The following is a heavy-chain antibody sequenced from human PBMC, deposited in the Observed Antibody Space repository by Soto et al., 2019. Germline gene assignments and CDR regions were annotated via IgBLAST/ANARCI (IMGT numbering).Heavy chain of an antibody. CDR1: GGSISSSNW. CDR3: ARRRGHPVIWADYFDY. J-gene: IGHJ4*02. V-gene: IGHV4-4*02. CDR2: IYHSGST. Sequence: QVQLQESGPGLVKPSGTLSLTCAVSGGSISSSNWWSWVRQPPGKGLEWIGEIYHSGSTNYNPSLKRRATIPVYKSHHPFSVKLSSVTAADTAVYYCARRRGHPVIWADYFDYWGQGTLVTVSS. D-gene: IGHD3-22*01.